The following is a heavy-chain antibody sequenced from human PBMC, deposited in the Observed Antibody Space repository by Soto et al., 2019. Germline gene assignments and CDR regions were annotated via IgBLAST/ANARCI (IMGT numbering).Heavy chain of an antibody. CDR3: ARKIAVSGHDAFDV. CDR1: GSSISSSHW. D-gene: IGHD6-19*01. CDR2: IYYSRST. J-gene: IGHJ3*01. Sequence: QVQLQESGPGLVKPSDTLSLTCAVSGSSISSSHWWVWMRQRPGKGLVWIGYIYYSRSTYCNPSLTSRVAMSVHTPKNQLSLRLSSVTAVDTAVYHCARKIAVSGHDAFDVWGQGTTVTVSS. V-gene: IGHV4-28*01.